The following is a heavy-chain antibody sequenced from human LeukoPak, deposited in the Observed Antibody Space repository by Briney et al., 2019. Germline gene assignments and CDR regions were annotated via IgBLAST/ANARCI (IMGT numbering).Heavy chain of an antibody. CDR2: INPNSGAT. CDR3: VRGDIVVVPAALDFDY. V-gene: IGHV1-2*02. D-gene: IGHD2-2*01. CDR1: GYTFTGNY. J-gene: IGHJ4*02. Sequence: ASVKVSCKASGYTFTGNYIHWVRQAPGQGLEWMGWINPNSGATNRLQKLQGRLTMTRDTSISTAYTELSSLTSDDTAVYYCVRGDIVVVPAALDFDYWGQGTLVTVSS.